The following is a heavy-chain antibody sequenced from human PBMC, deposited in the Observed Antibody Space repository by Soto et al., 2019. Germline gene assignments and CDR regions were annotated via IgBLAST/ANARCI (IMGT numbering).Heavy chain of an antibody. J-gene: IGHJ5*02. Sequence: QITLKESGPTLVKPTQTLTLTCTFSGFSLSTSGVGVVWVRQPPGKALEWLALIHWNDAKHYNSSLKSRLTISKDTSKHTVVLTMPNMDPVDTATYYCAHREGIMVPGFDPWGPGTLVAVSS. V-gene: IGHV2-5*01. CDR3: AHREGIMVPGFDP. CDR1: GFSLSTSGVG. D-gene: IGHD2-8*01. CDR2: IHWNDAK.